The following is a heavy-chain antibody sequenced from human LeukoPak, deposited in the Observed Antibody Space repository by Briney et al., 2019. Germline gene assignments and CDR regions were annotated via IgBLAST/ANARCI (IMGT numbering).Heavy chain of an antibody. CDR2: ISYDGSNK. V-gene: IGHV3-30*18. D-gene: IGHD6-13*01. J-gene: IGHJ4*02. Sequence: PGGSLRLSCAASGFTFSSYGMHWVRQAPGKGLEWVAVISYDGSNKYYADSVKGRFTISRDNSKNTLYLQMNSLRAEDTAVYYCAKQQLVTEHHDYWGQGTLVTVSS. CDR3: AKQQLVTEHHDY. CDR1: GFTFSSYG.